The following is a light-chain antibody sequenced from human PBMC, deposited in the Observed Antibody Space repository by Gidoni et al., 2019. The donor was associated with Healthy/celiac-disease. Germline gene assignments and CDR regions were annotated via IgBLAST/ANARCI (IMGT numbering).Light chain of an antibody. CDR1: RPNIRSNY. J-gene: IGLJ2*01. V-gene: IGLV1-47*01. Sequence: QSVLTQPPSASGTPGQRVTISCSGSRPNIRSNYVYWYQQLPGTAPKLLIYRNNQRPSGVPDRFSGSKSGTSASLAISGLRSEDEADYYCAAWDDSLSGVVFGGGTKLTVL. CDR3: AAWDDSLSGVV. CDR2: RNN.